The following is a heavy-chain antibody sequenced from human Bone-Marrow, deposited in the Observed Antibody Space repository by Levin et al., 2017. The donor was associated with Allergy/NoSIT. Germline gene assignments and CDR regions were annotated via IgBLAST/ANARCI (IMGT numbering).Heavy chain of an antibody. V-gene: IGHV3-15*01. CDR3: TSAGGNYWSF. D-gene: IGHD1-26*01. J-gene: IGHJ4*02. CDR1: GFTFTDAW. CDR2: IKSKADGGAT. Sequence: LSLTCAASGFTFTDAWMSWVRQAPGKGLEWVGRIKSKADGGATDYGAPVNGRFTISRDDSENTLHLQMNSLKTEDTAVYYCTSAGGNYWSFWGQGTLVTVSS.